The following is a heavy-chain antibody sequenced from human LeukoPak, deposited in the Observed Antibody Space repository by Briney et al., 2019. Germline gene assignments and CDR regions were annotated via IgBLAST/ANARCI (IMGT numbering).Heavy chain of an antibody. Sequence: SETLSLTCTVSGGSISSYYWSWIRQPAGKGLEWIGRIYTSGSTNYNPSLKSRVTMSVDTSKNQFSLKLSSVTAADTAVYYCARVGEYCGGDCYYYFDYWGQGTLVTVSS. CDR3: ARVGEYCGGDCYYYFDY. CDR1: GGSISSYY. J-gene: IGHJ4*02. CDR2: IYTSGST. V-gene: IGHV4-4*07. D-gene: IGHD2-21*02.